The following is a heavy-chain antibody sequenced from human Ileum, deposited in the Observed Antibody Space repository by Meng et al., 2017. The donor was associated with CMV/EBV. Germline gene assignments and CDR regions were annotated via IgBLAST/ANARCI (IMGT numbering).Heavy chain of an antibody. V-gene: IGHV1-2*02. Sequence: QVQLVESGGEVKKPGASVTVSCKASGYSFSGYYIQWVRQAPGQGPEWMGWINPKSGRANYAQKFQGRVTLTRDTSISTANMELSSLRSDDTAVYYCARGVRVGTSREFYFDYWGPGTLVTVSS. CDR1: GYSFSGYY. D-gene: IGHD1-26*01. CDR2: INPKSGRA. J-gene: IGHJ4*02. CDR3: ARGVRVGTSREFYFDY.